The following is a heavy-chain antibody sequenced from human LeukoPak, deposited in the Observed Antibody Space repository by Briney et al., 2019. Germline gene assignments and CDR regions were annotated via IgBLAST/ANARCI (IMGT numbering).Heavy chain of an antibody. CDR1: GFTFSSYW. Sequence: GGSLRLSCAASGFTFSSYWMSWARQAPGKGLEWVANIKQDGSEKYYVDSVKGRFTISRDNAKNSLYLQMNSLRAEDTAVYYCARVLIVVVPAAIVPHGYMDVWGKGTTVTVSS. V-gene: IGHV3-7*01. CDR3: ARVLIVVVPAAIVPHGYMDV. CDR2: IKQDGSEK. J-gene: IGHJ6*03. D-gene: IGHD2-2*02.